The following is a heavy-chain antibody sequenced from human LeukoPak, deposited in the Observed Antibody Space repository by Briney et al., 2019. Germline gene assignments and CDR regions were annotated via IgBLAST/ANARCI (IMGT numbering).Heavy chain of an antibody. Sequence: GRSLRLSCAASGFTFDVYAMHWVRQAPGKGLEWVSGISWNGGNIGYADSVEGRFTISRDNAKNSLFLQMNSLRIEDTALYFCARSLYSGSYDAFDIWGQGTMVTVSS. CDR3: ARSLYSGSYDAFDI. CDR2: ISWNGGNI. CDR1: GFTFDVYA. D-gene: IGHD1-26*01. J-gene: IGHJ3*02. V-gene: IGHV3-9*01.